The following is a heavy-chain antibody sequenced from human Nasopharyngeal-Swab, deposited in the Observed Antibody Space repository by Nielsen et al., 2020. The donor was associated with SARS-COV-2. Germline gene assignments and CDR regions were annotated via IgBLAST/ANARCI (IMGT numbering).Heavy chain of an antibody. J-gene: IGHJ4*02. CDR1: GFTFSSYA. CDR2: ISYDGSNK. CDR3: ARDLRWLQFPAGGGDY. D-gene: IGHD5-24*01. Sequence: GESLKISCAASGFTFSSYAMHWVRQAPGKGLEWVAVISYDGSNKYYADSVKGRFTISRDNSKNTLNLQMNSLRAEDTAVYYCARDLRWLQFPAGGGDYWGQGTLVTVSS. V-gene: IGHV3-30*04.